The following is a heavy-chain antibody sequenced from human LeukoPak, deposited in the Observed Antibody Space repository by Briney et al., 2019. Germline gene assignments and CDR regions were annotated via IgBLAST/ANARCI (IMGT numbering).Heavy chain of an antibody. Sequence: PSETLSLTCAVSGGSISSGGYSWSWIRQPPGKGLEWIGYIYHSGSTYYNPSLKSRVTISVDRSKNQFSLKLSSATAADTAVYYCARASPDYGVDYWGQGTLVAGTS. CDR3: ARASPDYGVDY. V-gene: IGHV4-30-2*01. CDR2: IYHSGST. J-gene: IGHJ4*02. CDR1: GGSISSGGYS. D-gene: IGHD4-17*01.